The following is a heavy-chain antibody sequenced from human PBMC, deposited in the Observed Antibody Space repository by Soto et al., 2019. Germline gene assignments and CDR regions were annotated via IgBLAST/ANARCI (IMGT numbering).Heavy chain of an antibody. CDR3: AKDSPGSSSWPPEYSGYDLDY. V-gene: IGHV3-23*01. D-gene: IGHD5-12*01. CDR1: GFTFSSYA. Sequence: GGSLRLSCSASGFTFSSYAMSRVRHAPGKGLEWVSAISGSGGSTYYADSVKGRFTISRDNSKNTLYLQMNSLRAEDTAVYYCAKDSPGSSSWPPEYSGYDLDYWGQGT. J-gene: IGHJ4*02. CDR2: ISGSGGST.